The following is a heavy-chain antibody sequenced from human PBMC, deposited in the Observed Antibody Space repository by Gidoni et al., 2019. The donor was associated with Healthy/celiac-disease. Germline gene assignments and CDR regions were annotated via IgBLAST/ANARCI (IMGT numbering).Heavy chain of an antibody. D-gene: IGHD6-19*01. CDR3: TTERSGWYGPFDY. CDR2: IKSKTDGGTT. J-gene: IGHJ4*02. V-gene: IGHV3-15*07. CDR1: GFTFRHAW. Sequence: EVQLVESGGGLVKPGGSLRLSCAASGFTFRHAWMNWVRQAPGKGLEWVGRIKSKTDGGTTDYTAPVKGRFTISRDDSKNTLYLQMNSLKTEDTAVYYCTTERSGWYGPFDYWGQGTLVTVSS.